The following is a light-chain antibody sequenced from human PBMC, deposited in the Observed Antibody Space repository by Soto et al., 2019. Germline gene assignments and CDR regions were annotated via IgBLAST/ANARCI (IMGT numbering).Light chain of an antibody. CDR1: SSNIGAGYD. Sequence: QSVLTQPPSVSGAPGQRVTISCTGSSSNIGAGYDVHWYQQLPGTAPKLLIYGNSNRPSGVPDRFSGSNSGTSASLAITGLQAEDEADYYFQSYDSSLSALYVFGPGTKLTVL. CDR2: GNS. V-gene: IGLV1-40*01. J-gene: IGLJ1*01. CDR3: QSYDSSLSALYV.